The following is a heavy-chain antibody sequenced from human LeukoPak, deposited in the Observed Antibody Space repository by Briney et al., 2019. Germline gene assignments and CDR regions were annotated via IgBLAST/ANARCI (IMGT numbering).Heavy chain of an antibody. D-gene: IGHD1-26*01. CDR2: IYYSGST. Sequence: SETLSLTCTVSGGSISSYYWTWIRQPPGKGLEWIGYIYYSGSTNYNPSLKSRVTIPVDTSKNQFSLKLTSVTAADTAVYYCARGVNSGYFDYCGQGTLVTVSS. V-gene: IGHV4-59*01. CDR3: ARGVNSGYFDY. J-gene: IGHJ4*02. CDR1: GGSISSYY.